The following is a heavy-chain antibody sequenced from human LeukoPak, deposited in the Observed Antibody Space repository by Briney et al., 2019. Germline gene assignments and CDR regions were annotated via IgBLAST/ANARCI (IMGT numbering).Heavy chain of an antibody. D-gene: IGHD6-13*01. CDR2: ISGSGDST. Sequence: GGSLRLSCAASGFTFSSNAMSWVRQAPGKGLEWVSAISGSGDSTYYADSVKGRFTISRDNSKNTLYLQMNSLRAEDTAVYYCAKDPYSSYDVTYYFDYWGQGTLVTVSS. CDR1: GFTFSSNA. J-gene: IGHJ4*02. V-gene: IGHV3-23*01. CDR3: AKDPYSSYDVTYYFDY.